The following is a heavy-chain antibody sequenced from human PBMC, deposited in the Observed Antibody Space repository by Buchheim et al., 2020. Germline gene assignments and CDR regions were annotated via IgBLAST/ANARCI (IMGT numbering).Heavy chain of an antibody. V-gene: IGHV3-21*01. CDR2: ISIGSSYI. CDR1: GFTFSSYT. D-gene: IGHD2-2*01. Sequence: EVQLVESGGGLVKPGGSLRLSCAASGFTFSSYTMNWVRQAPGKGLEWVSSISIGSSYIYYADSVKGRFPISRDNAKHPLFLQMNSLRGEDTAVYYCARDGHCSSATCSSYYGLDVWGQGTT. J-gene: IGHJ6*02. CDR3: ARDGHCSSATCSSYYGLDV.